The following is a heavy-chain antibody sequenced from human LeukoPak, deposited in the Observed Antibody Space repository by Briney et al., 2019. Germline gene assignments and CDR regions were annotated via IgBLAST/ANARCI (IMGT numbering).Heavy chain of an antibody. V-gene: IGHV4-61*02. CDR3: ARGESSSSALYYYYYYMDV. Sequence: PSQTLSLTCTVSGGSISSGTYYWSWIRQPAGKGLEWIGRMYPSWSSNYNPSLKSRVTISLDTSKNQFSLNLSSVTAADTAMYYCARGESSSSALYYYYYYMDVWGKGTTVTVSS. CDR1: GGSISSGTYY. CDR2: MYPSWSS. D-gene: IGHD6-6*01. J-gene: IGHJ6*03.